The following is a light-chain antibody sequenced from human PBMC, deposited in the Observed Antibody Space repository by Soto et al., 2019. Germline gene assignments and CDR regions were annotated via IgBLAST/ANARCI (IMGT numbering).Light chain of an antibody. V-gene: IGKV3-20*01. J-gene: IGKJ4*01. Sequence: EIVLTQSPGTLSLSPGERATRSCRASQTITTLAWYQRKPGQAPRLLIYRVSSRATGVPDRFSGSGSGTDYTLTISRLEPEDFAVYYCQQYGNLPLTLGGGTKVDIK. CDR1: QTITT. CDR2: RVS. CDR3: QQYGNLPLT.